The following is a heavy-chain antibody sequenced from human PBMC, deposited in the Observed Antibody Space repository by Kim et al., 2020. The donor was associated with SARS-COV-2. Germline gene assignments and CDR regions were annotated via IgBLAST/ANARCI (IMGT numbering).Heavy chain of an antibody. CDR3: AGVSLASLPSWSNYCYYGMDV. D-gene: IGHD6-13*01. CDR1: GYTFTSYG. Sequence: ASVKVSCKASGYTFTSYGISWVRQAPGQGLEWMGWISAYNGNTNYAQKLQGRVTMTTDTSTSTAYMELRSLRSDDTAVYYCAGVSLASLPSWSNYCYYGMDVWGEGATVAVSS. CDR2: ISAYNGNT. J-gene: IGHJ6*04. V-gene: IGHV1-18*04.